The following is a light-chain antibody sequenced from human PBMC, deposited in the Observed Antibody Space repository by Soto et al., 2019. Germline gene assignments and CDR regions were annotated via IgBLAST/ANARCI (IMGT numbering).Light chain of an antibody. CDR3: CAYTARTTLSWV. V-gene: IGLV2-14*03. CDR2: DVD. CDR1: SRDVGGYNY. Sequence: QSVLTQPASVSGSPGQSITISCTGTSRDVGGYNYVSWYQQHPGKVPRLIIYDVDNRPLGVSNRFSGSQSGNTASLSISGLQAEDEADYYCCAYTARTTLSWVFGGGTKVTVL. J-gene: IGLJ3*02.